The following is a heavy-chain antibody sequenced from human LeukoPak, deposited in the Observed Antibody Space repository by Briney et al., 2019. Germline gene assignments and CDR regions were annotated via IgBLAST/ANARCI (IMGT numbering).Heavy chain of an antibody. CDR2: IKSKTDGGTT. V-gene: IGHV3-15*01. J-gene: IGHJ4*02. D-gene: IGHD4-17*01. CDR1: GFTFSNAW. Sequence: PGRSLRLSCAASGFTFSNAWMSWVRQAPGKGLEWVGRIKSKTDGGTTDYAAPVKGRFTISRDDSKNTLYLQMNSLKTEDTAVYYCTTDQGRDYGDYVPFDYWGQGTLVTVSS. CDR3: TTDQGRDYGDYVPFDY.